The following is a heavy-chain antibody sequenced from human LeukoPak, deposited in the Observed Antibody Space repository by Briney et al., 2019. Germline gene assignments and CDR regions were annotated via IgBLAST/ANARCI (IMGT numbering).Heavy chain of an antibody. D-gene: IGHD6-19*01. V-gene: IGHV3-74*01. J-gene: IGHJ4*02. CDR3: ARYAPQWTAFDY. CDR2: INTDGSST. Sequence: PGGSLRLSCAASGFTFSSYAVSWVRQAPGKGLVWVSRINTDGSSTSYADSVKGRFTISRDNAKNTLYLQMNSLRAEDTAVYYCARYAPQWTAFDYWGQGTLVTVSS. CDR1: GFTFSSYA.